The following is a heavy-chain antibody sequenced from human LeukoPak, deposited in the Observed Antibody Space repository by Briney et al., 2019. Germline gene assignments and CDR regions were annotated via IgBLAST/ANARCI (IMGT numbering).Heavy chain of an antibody. Sequence: GGSLRLSCAASGFTFSSYSMNWVRQAPGKGLEWVSSISSSSSYIYYADSVKGRFTISRDNAKNSLYLQMNSLRAEDTAVYYCARDGSAGVSPYYYYMDVWGKGRAGTVSS. CDR1: GFTFSSYS. CDR2: ISSSSSYI. CDR3: ARDGSAGVSPYYYYMDV. J-gene: IGHJ6*03. D-gene: IGHD3-10*01. V-gene: IGHV3-21*01.